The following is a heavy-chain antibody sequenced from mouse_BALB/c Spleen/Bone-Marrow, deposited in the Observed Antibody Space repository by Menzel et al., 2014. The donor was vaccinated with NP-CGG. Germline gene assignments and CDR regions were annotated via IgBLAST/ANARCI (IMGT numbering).Heavy chain of an antibody. CDR2: IDPANGNT. CDR1: GFNIKDTY. Sequence: VQLKESGADLVKPGASVKLSCTGSGFNIKDTYMHWVKQRPEQGLEWIGRIDPANGNTKYDPKFQGKVTITADTSSNTAYLQLNSLTCEDTAVYYCASYYRYSFDYWGQGTTLTVSS. D-gene: IGHD2-14*01. CDR3: ASYYRYSFDY. V-gene: IGHV14-3*02. J-gene: IGHJ2*01.